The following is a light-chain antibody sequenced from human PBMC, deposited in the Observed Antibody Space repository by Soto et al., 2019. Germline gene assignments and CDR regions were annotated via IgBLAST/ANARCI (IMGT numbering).Light chain of an antibody. J-gene: IGKJ1*01. CDR1: QDISHY. V-gene: IGKV1-33*01. CDR2: DAF. CDR3: QQYNSYSRT. Sequence: DIQMTQSPSSLSASVGDRVTITCQASQDISHYLNWYQQKPGKAPKLLIYDAFNLETGVPSRSSGSGSGTDFTFTISSLQPEDIATYYCQQYNSYSRTFGQGTKVDIK.